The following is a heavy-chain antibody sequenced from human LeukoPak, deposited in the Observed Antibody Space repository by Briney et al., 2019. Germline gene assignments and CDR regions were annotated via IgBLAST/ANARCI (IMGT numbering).Heavy chain of an antibody. CDR2: IYYSGST. J-gene: IGHJ4*02. CDR3: ASTRTGQQLVLDY. Sequence: PSETLSLTCTVSGGSISSSSYYWGWIRQPPGEGLGWIGSIYYSGSTYYNPSLKSRVTISVDTSKNQFSLKLSSVTAADTAVYHCASTRTGQQLVLDYWGQGTLVTVSS. CDR1: GGSISSSSYY. D-gene: IGHD6-13*01. V-gene: IGHV4-39*01.